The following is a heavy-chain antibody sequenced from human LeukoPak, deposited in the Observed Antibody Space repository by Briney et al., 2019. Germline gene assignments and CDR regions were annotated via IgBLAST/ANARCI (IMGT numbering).Heavy chain of an antibody. CDR3: AKNNERLRFLEWLLPAFDY. CDR1: GFTFDDYA. CDR2: ISGDGGST. V-gene: IGHV3-43*02. D-gene: IGHD3-3*01. Sequence: GGSLRLSCAASGFTFDDYAMHWVRQAPGKGLEWVSLISGDGGSTYYADSVKGRFTISRDNSKNSLYLQMNSLRTEDTALYYCAKNNERLRFLEWLLPAFDYWGQGTLVTVSS. J-gene: IGHJ4*02.